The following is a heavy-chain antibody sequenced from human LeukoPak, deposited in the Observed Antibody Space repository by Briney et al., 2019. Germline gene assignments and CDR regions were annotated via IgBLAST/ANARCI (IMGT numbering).Heavy chain of an antibody. V-gene: IGHV3-7*01. CDR3: AKGPGYRYYYMDV. D-gene: IGHD6-13*01. CDR2: IKQDGSEK. CDR1: RFTFSSYW. Sequence: PGGSLRLSCAASRFTFSSYWMSWVRQAPGKGLEWVASIKQDGSEKYYVDSVKGRFTISRDNAKNSLYLQMNSLRAEDTAVYYCAKGPGYRYYYMDVWGKGTTVTISS. J-gene: IGHJ6*03.